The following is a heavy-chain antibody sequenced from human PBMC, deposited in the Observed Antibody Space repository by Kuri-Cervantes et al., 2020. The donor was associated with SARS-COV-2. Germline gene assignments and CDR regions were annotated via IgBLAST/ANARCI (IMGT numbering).Heavy chain of an antibody. CDR1: GGSISSHY. D-gene: IGHD1-14*01. CDR2: IYYSGST. Sequence: GSLRLSCTVSGGSISSHYWSWIRQPPGKGLEWIGYIYYSGSTNYNPSLKSRVTISVDTSKNQLSLTLSSVTAADTAVYYCARLGVGSDPNPDYWGQGTLVTVSS. J-gene: IGHJ4*02. CDR3: ARLGVGSDPNPDY. V-gene: IGHV4-59*08.